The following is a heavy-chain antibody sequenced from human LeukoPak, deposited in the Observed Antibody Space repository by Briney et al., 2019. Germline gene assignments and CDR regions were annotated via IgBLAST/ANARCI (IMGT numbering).Heavy chain of an antibody. CDR1: GGSFSGYY. Sequence: SETLSLTCAVYGGSFSGYYWSWIRQPPGKGLEWIGEINHSGSTNYNPSLKSRVTISVDTSKNQFSLKLSSVTAADTAVYYCARVLKWPAIPVYGARETLAPVS. J-gene: IGHJ4*02. D-gene: IGHD2-21*02. V-gene: IGHV4-34*01. CDR2: INHSGST. CDR3: ARVLKWPAIPVY.